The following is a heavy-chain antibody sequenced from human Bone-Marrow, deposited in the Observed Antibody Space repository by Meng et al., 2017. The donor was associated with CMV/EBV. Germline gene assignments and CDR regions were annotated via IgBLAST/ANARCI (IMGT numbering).Heavy chain of an antibody. J-gene: IGHJ6*02. V-gene: IGHV3-30-3*01. CDR3: ARSMQEKYYYGMDV. Sequence: GESLKISCAASGFTFSSYAMHWVHQAPGKGLEWVAVISYDGSNKYYADSVKGRFTISRDNSKNTLYLQMNSLRAEDTAVYYCARSMQEKYYYGMDVWGQGTTVTVSS. CDR2: ISYDGSNK. CDR1: GFTFSSYA.